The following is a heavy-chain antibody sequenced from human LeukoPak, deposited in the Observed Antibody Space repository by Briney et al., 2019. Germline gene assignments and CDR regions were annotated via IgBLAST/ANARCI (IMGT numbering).Heavy chain of an antibody. CDR2: INPSGGST. CDR1: GYTFTSYW. V-gene: IGHV1-46*01. J-gene: IGHJ3*01. CDR3: ARDSNFNHNTAGALDF. Sequence: ASVKVSFTASGYTFTSYWMHWVRQAPGQGLEWMGIINPSGGSTMYAQKFQGRVTMTRDTSTSTVYMELSRLRSDDTAVYYCARDSNFNHNTAGALDFWGQGTMVTVSS. D-gene: IGHD2-21*02.